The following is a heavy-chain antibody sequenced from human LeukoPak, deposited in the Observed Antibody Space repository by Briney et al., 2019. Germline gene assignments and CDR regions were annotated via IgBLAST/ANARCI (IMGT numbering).Heavy chain of an antibody. V-gene: IGHV3-48*03. CDR2: TSSSGSTT. CDR1: GFTSSSYE. D-gene: IGHD2-2*01. J-gene: IGHJ4*02. CDR3: ARRYCSSTSCTLDF. Sequence: GGSLRLSCAASGFTSSSYEMNWVRQAPGKGLEWVSYTSSSGSTTYYADSVKGRFIISRDNAKNSLYLQMNSLRAEDTAVYYCARRYCSSTSCTLDFWGQGALVTVSS.